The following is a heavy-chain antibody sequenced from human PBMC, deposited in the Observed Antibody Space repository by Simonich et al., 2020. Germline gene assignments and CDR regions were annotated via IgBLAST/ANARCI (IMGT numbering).Heavy chain of an antibody. CDR2: ISYDGSNK. CDR3: AREGLLLDAFDI. CDR1: GSTFSSEA. V-gene: IGHV3-30*07. Sequence: QVQLVEFGGGVVQPGRSLLLSCAASGSTFSSEAMLWVRQAPGKGLVLVAVISYDGSNKYYADSVKGRFTISRDNSKNTLYLQMNSLRAEDTAVYYCAREGLLLDAFDIWGQGTMVTVSS. J-gene: IGHJ3*02. D-gene: IGHD2-15*01.